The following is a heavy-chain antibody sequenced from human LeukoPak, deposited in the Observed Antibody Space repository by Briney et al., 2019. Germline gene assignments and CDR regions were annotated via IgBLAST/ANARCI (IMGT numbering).Heavy chain of an antibody. CDR3: AKDQLEYYYDSSGYLNY. D-gene: IGHD3-22*01. CDR2: MRYDGSNK. Sequence: SGVSQRLSCGASGFTFSLYGMHWVSQAPGKGLEWVTFMRYDGSNKYYADSVKGRFTISRDNSKNTLYLQKNTVRCGDTPVYYCAKDQLEYYYDSSGYLNYWGQGTLVTVS. CDR1: GFTFSLYG. V-gene: IGHV3-30*02. J-gene: IGHJ4*02.